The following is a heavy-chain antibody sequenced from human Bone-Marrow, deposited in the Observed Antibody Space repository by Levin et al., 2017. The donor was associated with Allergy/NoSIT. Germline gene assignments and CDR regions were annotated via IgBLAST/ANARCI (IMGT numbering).Heavy chain of an antibody. Sequence: SETLSLTCTVSGGSISSYYWSWIQQPPGKGLEWIGYIYYSGSTNYNPSLKSRVTISVDTSKNQFSLKLSSVTAADTAVYYCARDIVLVPAAPMSGWFDPWGQGTLVTVSS. CDR1: GGSISSYY. D-gene: IGHD2-2*01. V-gene: IGHV4-59*01. CDR3: ARDIVLVPAAPMSGWFDP. CDR2: IYYSGST. J-gene: IGHJ5*02.